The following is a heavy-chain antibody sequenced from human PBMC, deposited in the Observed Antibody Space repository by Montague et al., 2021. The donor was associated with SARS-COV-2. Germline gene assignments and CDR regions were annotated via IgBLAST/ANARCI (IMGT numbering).Heavy chain of an antibody. D-gene: IGHD3-16*01. CDR2: IHNRGST. CDR1: GGSISSSNW. J-gene: IGHJ4*02. Sequence: SETLSLTCAVSGGSISSSNWWSWVRQPPGKGLEWIGEIHNRGSTNYNPSLKSRVTISVDKSKNQFSLKPSSVTAADTAVYYCASRGAAGLGCNPEGFDYWGQGTLVTVSS. CDR3: ASRGAAGLGCNPEGFDY. V-gene: IGHV4-4*02.